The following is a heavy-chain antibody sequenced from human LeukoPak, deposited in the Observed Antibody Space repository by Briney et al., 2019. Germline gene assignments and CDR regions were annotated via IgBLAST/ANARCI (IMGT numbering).Heavy chain of an antibody. V-gene: IGHV4-34*01. CDR3: ARRGAGDKKEYYFDY. D-gene: IGHD2-21*01. CDR1: GGSFSGYY. J-gene: IGHJ4*02. Sequence: KPSETLSLTCAVYGGSFSGYYWSGVRQPPGKGGEWSGSIYYIGSTYYNPSLKSRVTISVDTSKNQFSLKLSSVTAADTAVYYCARRGAGDKKEYYFDYWGQGTLVTVSS. CDR2: IYYIGST.